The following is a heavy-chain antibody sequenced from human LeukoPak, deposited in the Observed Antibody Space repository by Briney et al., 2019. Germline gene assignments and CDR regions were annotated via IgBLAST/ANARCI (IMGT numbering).Heavy chain of an antibody. J-gene: IGHJ4*02. CDR2: INHSGST. CDR3: ARGGGYFNY. Sequence: PGGSLRLSCVASGFTFSSHWMSWVRQAPGKGLEWIGEINHSGSTNYNPSLKSRVTISVDTSKTQLSLKLSSVTAADTAVYYCARGGGYFNYWGQGTLVTVSS. CDR1: GFTFSSHW. V-gene: IGHV4-4*02. D-gene: IGHD3-16*01.